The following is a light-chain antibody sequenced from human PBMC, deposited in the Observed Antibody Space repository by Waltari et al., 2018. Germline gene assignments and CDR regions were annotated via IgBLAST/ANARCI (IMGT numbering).Light chain of an antibody. CDR1: NSNIGTYSL. V-gene: IGLV2-23*02. J-gene: IGLJ1*01. CDR3: CSYAGSVPYV. CDR2: EVS. Sequence: QSALTQPASVSGSPGQSITISCTGSNSNIGTYSLVSWFQHRPGKAPNLIIYEVSQRPSGVLVRFSGAESGNTASLTISGLQAEDEADYYCCSYAGSVPYVFGTGTTVTVL.